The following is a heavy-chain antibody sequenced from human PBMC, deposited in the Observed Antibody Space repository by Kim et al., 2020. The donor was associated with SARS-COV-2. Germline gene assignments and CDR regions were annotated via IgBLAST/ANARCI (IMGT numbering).Heavy chain of an antibody. V-gene: IGHV1-2*02. CDR2: INPNSGGT. CDR3: AREGALGYCSSTSCYFPHPRYCSGGSCAGDAFDI. Sequence: ASVKVSCKASGYTFTGYYMHWVRQAPGQGLEWMGWINPNSGGTNYAQKFQGRVTMTRDTSISTAYMELSRLRSDDTAVYYCAREGALGYCSSTSCYFPHPRYCSGGSCAGDAFDIWGQGRMVTVSS. D-gene: IGHD2-2*01. J-gene: IGHJ3*02. CDR1: GYTFTGYY.